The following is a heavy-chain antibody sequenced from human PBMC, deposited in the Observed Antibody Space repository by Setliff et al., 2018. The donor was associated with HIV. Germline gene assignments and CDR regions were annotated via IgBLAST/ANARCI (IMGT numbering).Heavy chain of an antibody. CDR3: VGSTIAAAVYYYYYYMDV. Sequence: PSETLSLTCTVSGGSISSSSYYWGWIRQPPGKGLEWIGSIYSSGSTYSNPSLKSRVTISVDTSKDQFSLNLSSVTAADTAVYYCVGSTIAAAVYYYYYYMDVWGKGTTVTVSS. CDR1: GGSISSSSYY. V-gene: IGHV4-39*01. D-gene: IGHD6-13*01. J-gene: IGHJ6*03. CDR2: IYSSGST.